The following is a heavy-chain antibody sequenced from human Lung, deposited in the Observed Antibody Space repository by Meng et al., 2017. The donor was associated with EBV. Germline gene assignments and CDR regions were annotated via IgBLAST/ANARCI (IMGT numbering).Heavy chain of an antibody. J-gene: IGHJ4*02. D-gene: IGHD2-15*01. Sequence: VPQQESAPGLVNPSGTLSLTCAVSGGSIIIGNWGSGVRQSPGKGLEWIGEIHHSGRTNYNPSLKSRITMSLDKPKNQFSLKLTSVTAADTAVYYCAREWCSGGSCYPDYWGQGTLVTVSS. CDR1: GGSIIIGNW. CDR2: IHHSGRT. V-gene: IGHV4-4*02. CDR3: AREWCSGGSCYPDY.